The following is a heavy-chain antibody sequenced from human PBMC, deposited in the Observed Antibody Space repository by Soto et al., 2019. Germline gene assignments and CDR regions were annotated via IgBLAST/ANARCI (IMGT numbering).Heavy chain of an antibody. D-gene: IGHD4-4*01. CDR3: ARARYSNYVPGPDY. J-gene: IGHJ4*02. CDR2: IYYSGST. Sequence: SETLSLTCTVSGGSISSGGYYWSWIRQHPGKGLEWIGYIYYSGSTYYNPSLKSRVTISVDTSKNQFSLKLSSVTAADTAVYYCARARYSNYVPGPDYWGQGTLVTVSS. V-gene: IGHV4-31*03. CDR1: GGSISSGGYY.